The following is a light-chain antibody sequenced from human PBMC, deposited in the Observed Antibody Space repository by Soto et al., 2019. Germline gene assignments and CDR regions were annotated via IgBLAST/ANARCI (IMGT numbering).Light chain of an antibody. CDR2: GAS. CDR3: QQYHTWPIT. CDR1: QGVSRK. J-gene: IGKJ4*01. Sequence: DIVMTQSPATLSVAPGERVTFSCRASQGVSRKLAWYQHKPGQAPRLLISGASTGATVIPARFSGSGSGTDFTLTISSLQSEDCAIYYCQQYHTWPITFGGGTKVDIK. V-gene: IGKV3-15*01.